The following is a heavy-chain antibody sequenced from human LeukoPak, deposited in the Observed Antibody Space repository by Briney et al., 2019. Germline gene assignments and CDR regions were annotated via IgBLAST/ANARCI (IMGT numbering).Heavy chain of an antibody. CDR1: GGTFSSYA. D-gene: IGHD5-24*01. V-gene: IGHV1-69*01. CDR2: IIPIFGTA. Sequence: SVKVSCKASGGTFSSYAISWVRQAPGQGLEWMGGIIPIFGTANYAQKFQGRVTITADESTSTAYMELSSLRSEDTAVYYCARASHGEALEMAYYFDYWGQGTLVTVSS. CDR3: ARASHGEALEMAYYFDY. J-gene: IGHJ4*02.